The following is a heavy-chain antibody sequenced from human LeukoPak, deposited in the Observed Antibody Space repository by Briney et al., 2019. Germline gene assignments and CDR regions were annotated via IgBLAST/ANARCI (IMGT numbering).Heavy chain of an antibody. CDR1: GYTFSSYA. Sequence: GASVKVSCKASGYTFSSYAISWVRQAPGQGLEWMGRIIPILGIANYAQKFQGRVTMTADKSTSTAYMELSSLRSEDTAVYYCARDYSSGWYGEVRAFAYWGQGTLVTVSS. CDR2: IIPILGIA. D-gene: IGHD6-19*01. CDR3: ARDYSSGWYGEVRAFAY. J-gene: IGHJ4*02. V-gene: IGHV1-69*04.